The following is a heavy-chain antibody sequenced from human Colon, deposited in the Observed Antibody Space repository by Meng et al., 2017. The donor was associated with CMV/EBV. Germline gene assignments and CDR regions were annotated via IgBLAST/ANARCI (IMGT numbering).Heavy chain of an antibody. V-gene: IGHV3-23*01. CDR3: AKGPTYCNNGECYLDSGWFDH. CDR1: GFAFNDYA. J-gene: IGHJ5*02. CDR2: ISCDGSTT. D-gene: IGHD2-8*01. Sequence: GGSLRLSCEASGFAFNDYAISWVRQAPGKGLEWVATISCDGSTTYYADSVTGRFTTSRDNSKNTLYLQMNSLRAEDTAVYYCAKGPTYCNNGECYLDSGWFDHWGQGTMVTVSS.